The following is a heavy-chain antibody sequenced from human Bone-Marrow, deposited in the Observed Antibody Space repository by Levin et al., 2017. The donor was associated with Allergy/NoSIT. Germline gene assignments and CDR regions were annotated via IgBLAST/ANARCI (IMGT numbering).Heavy chain of an antibody. J-gene: IGHJ4*02. CDR1: GFNFDTYW. CDR2: ISADGSST. V-gene: IGHV3-74*01. D-gene: IGHD3-10*01. CDR3: AINMATVAN. Sequence: GGSLRLSCAASGFNFDTYWVHWVRQAPGKGLVWVSRISADGSSTSYADSVKGRFTISRDNAKNTLYLHMNNLSAEDTALYYCAINMATVANWGQGTLVTVSS.